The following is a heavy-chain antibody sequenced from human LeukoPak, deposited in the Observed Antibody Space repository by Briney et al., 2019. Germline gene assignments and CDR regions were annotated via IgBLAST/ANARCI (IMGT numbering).Heavy chain of an antibody. Sequence: SETLSLTCTVSGGSISSYYWSWIRQPAGKGLEWIGRIYTSGSTNYNPSLKSRVTMSVDTSKNQFSLKLSSVTAADTAVYYCARGRVAAADHNWFDPWGQGTLVTVSS. CDR2: IYTSGST. CDR1: GGSISSYY. J-gene: IGHJ5*02. CDR3: ARGRVAAADHNWFDP. V-gene: IGHV4-4*07. D-gene: IGHD6-13*01.